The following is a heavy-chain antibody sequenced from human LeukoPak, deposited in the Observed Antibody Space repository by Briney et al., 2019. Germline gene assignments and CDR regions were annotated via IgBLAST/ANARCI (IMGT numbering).Heavy chain of an antibody. J-gene: IGHJ1*01. CDR2: IYYSGST. V-gene: IGHV4-39*01. Sequence: PSETLSLTXTVSGGSISSSSYYWGWIRQPPGKGLEWIGSIYYSGSTYYNPSLKSRVTISVDTSKNQFSLKLSSVTAADTAVYYCAGSGWYFWYFQHWGQGTLVTVSS. CDR1: GGSISSSSYY. CDR3: AGSGWYFWYFQH. D-gene: IGHD6-19*01.